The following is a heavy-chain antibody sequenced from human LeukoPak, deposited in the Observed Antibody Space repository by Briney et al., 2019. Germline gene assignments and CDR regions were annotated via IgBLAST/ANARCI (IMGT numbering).Heavy chain of an antibody. CDR2: IGTTGDT. Sequence: GGSLRLSCAASGFTFSSYDMHWVRQATGKGLEWVSAIGTTGDTYYSDSVRGRFTISRENAKNSLYLQMNSLRAGDTAVYYCASSPSYSSSWYALDSWGQGTLVTVSS. J-gene: IGHJ4*02. CDR1: GFTFSSYD. CDR3: ASSPSYSSSWYALDS. V-gene: IGHV3-13*01. D-gene: IGHD6-13*01.